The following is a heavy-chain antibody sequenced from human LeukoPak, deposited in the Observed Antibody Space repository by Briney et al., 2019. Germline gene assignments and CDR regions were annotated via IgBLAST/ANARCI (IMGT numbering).Heavy chain of an antibody. J-gene: IGHJ4*02. CDR2: ISNSAGST. V-gene: IGHV3-23*01. Sequence: GGSLRLSCAASGFTFSIYAMSWVRQAPGKGLEWVSLISNSAGSTFYADSVKGRFTISRDNSKNTLYLQMNSLRAEDTAVYYYAKRASGSGTSLYYFDYWGQGTLVTVSS. CDR3: AKRASGSGTSLYYFDY. CDR1: GFTFSIYA. D-gene: IGHD3-10*01.